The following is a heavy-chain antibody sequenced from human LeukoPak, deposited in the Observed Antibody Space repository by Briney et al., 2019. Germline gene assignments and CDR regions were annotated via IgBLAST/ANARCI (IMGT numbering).Heavy chain of an antibody. Sequence: GRSLRLSCAASGFTFSSYGMHWVRQAPGRGREWVAVIWYDGSNKYYADSVKGRFTISRDNSKNTPYLQMNSLRAEDTAVYYCARLGQGYYYDSSGYFDYWGQGTLVTVSS. CDR1: GFTFSSYG. J-gene: IGHJ4*02. D-gene: IGHD3-22*01. V-gene: IGHV3-33*01. CDR3: ARLGQGYYYDSSGYFDY. CDR2: IWYDGSNK.